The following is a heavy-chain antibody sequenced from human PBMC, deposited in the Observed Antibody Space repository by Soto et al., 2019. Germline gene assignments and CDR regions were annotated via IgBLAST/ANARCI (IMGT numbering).Heavy chain of an antibody. Sequence: SETLSLTCTVSGGSISNFYWSWIRQPPGKGLEWIGYIYYSGSTNYNPSLKSRVTISVDTSKNQFSLKLSSVTAEDTAVYYCVGFQGILAVASNGNAFDIWGQGTMVTVSS. V-gene: IGHV4-59*01. CDR3: VGFQGILAVASNGNAFDI. CDR1: GGSISNFY. CDR2: IYYSGST. J-gene: IGHJ3*02. D-gene: IGHD6-19*01.